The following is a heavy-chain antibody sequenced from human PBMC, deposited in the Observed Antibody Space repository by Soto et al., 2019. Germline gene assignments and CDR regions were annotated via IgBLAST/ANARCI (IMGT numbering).Heavy chain of an antibody. CDR3: VREGRDDYFDD. Sequence: EVQLVESGGVLVQPGRSLRLSCAASGFTFSSYEMNWVRQAPGKGLGWVSYMSGIGGSQFYADSAKGRFTISRDNGRKSLYLQLNNLRAEDTAVYYCVREGRDDYFDDWGQGTLVTVSS. V-gene: IGHV3-48*03. CDR2: MSGIGGSQ. J-gene: IGHJ4*02. CDR1: GFTFSSYE. D-gene: IGHD3-10*01.